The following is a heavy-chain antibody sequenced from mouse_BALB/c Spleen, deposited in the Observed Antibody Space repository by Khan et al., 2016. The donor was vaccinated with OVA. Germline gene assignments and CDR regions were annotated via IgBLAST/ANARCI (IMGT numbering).Heavy chain of an antibody. CDR2: INTFTGEP. CDR1: GYSFTNYG. J-gene: IGHJ4*01. Sequence: LEESGPEMKKPGETVKISCKASGYSFTNYGMNWVKQSPGKALKWMGWINTFTGEPTYADDFKGRFAFSLENSASTASLQINNLKNEDTATYVCSRPPDCTGCLDHWGQGTSVTVSS. CDR3: SRPPDCTGCLDH. V-gene: IGHV9-3-1*01.